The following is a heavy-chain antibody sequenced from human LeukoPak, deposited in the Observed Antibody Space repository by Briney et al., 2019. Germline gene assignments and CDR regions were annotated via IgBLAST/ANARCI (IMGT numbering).Heavy chain of an antibody. J-gene: IGHJ5*02. V-gene: IGHV4-59*01. D-gene: IGHD6-13*01. Sequence: SETLSLTCTVSGGSISSYYWSWIRQPPGKGLGWIGYIYDSGSTNYNPSLKSRVTISVDTSKNQFSLKLSSVTAADTAVYYCAREVGGGSSWDWFDPWGQGTLVTVSS. CDR2: IYDSGST. CDR1: GGSISSYY. CDR3: AREVGGGSSWDWFDP.